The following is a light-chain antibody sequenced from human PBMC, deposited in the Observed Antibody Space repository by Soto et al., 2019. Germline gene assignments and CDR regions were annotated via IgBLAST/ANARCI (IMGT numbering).Light chain of an antibody. CDR2: GAS. CDR1: QSVRSAY. CDR3: QQYGSSPRT. V-gene: IGKV3-20*01. J-gene: IGKJ1*01. Sequence: EIVLTQSPGTLSLSPGERATLSCRASQSVRSAYLAWYHQKPGQAPRLHIYGASTRATGIPDRFTGSGSGTDFNLTISTLEPEDFAVYYCQQYGSSPRTFGQGTKVDIK.